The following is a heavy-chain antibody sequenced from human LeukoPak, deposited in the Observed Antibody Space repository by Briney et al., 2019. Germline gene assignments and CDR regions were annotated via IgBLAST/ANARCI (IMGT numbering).Heavy chain of an antibody. CDR2: INPNSGGT. Sequence: ASVKVSCKASGYTFTSYDINWVRQAPGQGLEWMGRINPNSGGTNYAQKFQGRVTMTRYTSISTAYMELSRLRSDDTAVYYCAPGPGWFDPWGQGTLATVSS. V-gene: IGHV1-2*06. CDR1: GYTFTSYD. CDR3: APGPGWFDP. J-gene: IGHJ5*02.